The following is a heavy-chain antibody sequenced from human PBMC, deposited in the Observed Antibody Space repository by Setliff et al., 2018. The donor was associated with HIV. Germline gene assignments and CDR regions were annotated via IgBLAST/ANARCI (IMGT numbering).Heavy chain of an antibody. Sequence: SETLSLTCTISGGSISSYYWSRIRQPPGKGLEWIGYIYYSGSTNYNPSLKSRVTISVDTSKNQFSLKLSSVAAADTAVYYCARVTSSSRGVSNWFDPWGQGTLVTVSS. V-gene: IGHV4-59*01. D-gene: IGHD6-13*01. CDR3: ARVTSSSRGVSNWFDP. CDR2: IYYSGST. J-gene: IGHJ5*02. CDR1: GGSISSYY.